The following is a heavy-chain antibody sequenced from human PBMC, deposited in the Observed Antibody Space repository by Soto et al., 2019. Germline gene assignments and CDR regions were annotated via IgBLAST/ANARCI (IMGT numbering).Heavy chain of an antibody. V-gene: IGHV4-59*11. CDR1: GGSISCHY. J-gene: IGHJ5*02. CDR2: ISYSGST. CDR3: ARDVGLQHDTGYYDFWSGKNNWFDP. Sequence: DTPALTSTLSGGSISCHYWSWTRQPPGKGLQYIGYISYSGSTNYNPSLKSRVTISVDTSNNQFSLRLSSVTAADTAVYYCARDVGLQHDTGYYDFWSGKNNWFDPWGQG. D-gene: IGHD3-3*01.